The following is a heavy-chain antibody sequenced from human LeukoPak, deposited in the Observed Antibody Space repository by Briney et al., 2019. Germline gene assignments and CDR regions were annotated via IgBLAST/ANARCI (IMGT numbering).Heavy chain of an antibody. J-gene: IGHJ4*02. CDR2: IYYSGST. V-gene: IGHV4-59*11. D-gene: IGHD1-26*01. CDR3: ARGLVGATRV. Sequence: PSETLSLTCSVSGGSISSHYWSWIRQPPGKGLEWIGYIYYSGSTNYNPSLKSRVTISVDTSKNQFSLKLSSVTAADTAVYYCARGLVGATRVWGQGTLVTVSS. CDR1: GGSISSHY.